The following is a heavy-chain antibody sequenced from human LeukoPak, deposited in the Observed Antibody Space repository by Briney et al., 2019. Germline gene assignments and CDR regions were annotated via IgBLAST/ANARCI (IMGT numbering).Heavy chain of an antibody. D-gene: IGHD1-26*01. Sequence: GGSLRLSCAASGFTFSSYSMNWVRQAPGKGLEWVSYISSSSSTIYYADSVKGRFTISRDNAKNSLYLQMNSLRAEDTAVYYCARSGGSYGGGYFDYWGQGTLVTVSS. J-gene: IGHJ4*02. CDR1: GFTFSSYS. CDR2: ISSSSSTI. V-gene: IGHV3-48*04. CDR3: ARSGGSYGGGYFDY.